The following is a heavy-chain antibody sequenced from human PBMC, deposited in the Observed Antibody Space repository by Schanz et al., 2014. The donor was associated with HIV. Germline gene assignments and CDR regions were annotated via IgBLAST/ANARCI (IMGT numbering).Heavy chain of an antibody. V-gene: IGHV3-33*01. CDR1: GFTFSDHG. J-gene: IGHJ3*02. D-gene: IGHD3-3*02. CDR2: IWYDGSNT. Sequence: QLRLVESGGGVVRPGTSLRLSCAASGFTFSDHGMHWVRQAPGKGLEWVAGIWYDGSNTHYADSVKGRLTISRDDSKNTVYLQMNSLRAEDTAVYYCARDPQHSFDIWGQGTMVIVSS. CDR3: ARDPQHSFDI.